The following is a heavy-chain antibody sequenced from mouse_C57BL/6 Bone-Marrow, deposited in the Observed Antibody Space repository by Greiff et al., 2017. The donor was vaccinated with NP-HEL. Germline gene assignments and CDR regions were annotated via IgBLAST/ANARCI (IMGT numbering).Heavy chain of an antibody. D-gene: IGHD2-5*01. CDR1: GFTFSDYG. V-gene: IGHV5-17*01. CDR2: ISSGSSTI. CDR3: APAYYSNYPYYFDY. Sequence: EVQLVESGGGLVKPGGSLKLSCAASGFTFSDYGMHWVRQAPEKGLEWVAYISSGSSTIYYADTFKGRFTISRDNAKNTLFLQMTSLRSEDTAMYYCAPAYYSNYPYYFDYWGQGTTLTVSS. J-gene: IGHJ2*01.